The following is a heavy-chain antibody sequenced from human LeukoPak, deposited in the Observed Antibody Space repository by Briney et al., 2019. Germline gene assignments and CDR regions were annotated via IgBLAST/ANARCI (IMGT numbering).Heavy chain of an antibody. Sequence: GGSLRLSCAASGFTFSSYAMHWVRQAPGKGLEYVSAISSNGGSTYYANSVKGRFTISRDNSKNTLYLQMGSLRAEDMAVYYCARDGGYCSGGSCYPPLGYWGQGTLVTVSS. CDR1: GFTFSSYA. J-gene: IGHJ4*02. V-gene: IGHV3-64*01. CDR3: ARDGGYCSGGSCYPPLGY. CDR2: ISSNGGST. D-gene: IGHD2-15*01.